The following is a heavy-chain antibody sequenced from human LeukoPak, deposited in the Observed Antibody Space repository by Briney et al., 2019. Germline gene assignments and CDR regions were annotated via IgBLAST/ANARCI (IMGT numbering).Heavy chain of an antibody. V-gene: IGHV3-66*04. D-gene: IGHD3-22*01. CDR3: ARHDSRGYYFDY. CDR1: GFTFSSYW. J-gene: IGHJ4*02. CDR2: ISSGGST. Sequence: GGSLRLSCAASGFTFSSYWMHWVRQAPGKGLVWVSLISSGGSTYHADSVKGRFTISRDNSKNTLHLQMNSLRAGDTAVYYCARHDSRGYYFDYWGQGTLVTVSS.